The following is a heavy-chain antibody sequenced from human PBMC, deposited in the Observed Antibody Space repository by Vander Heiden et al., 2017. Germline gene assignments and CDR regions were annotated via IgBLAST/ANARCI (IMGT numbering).Heavy chain of an antibody. CDR3: AVSLRFLEWFTFDP. CDR1: GGSISSGDYY. D-gene: IGHD3-3*01. J-gene: IGHJ5*02. V-gene: IGHV4-30-4*01. Sequence: QVQLQESGPGLVKLSQTLSLTCPVSGGSISSGDYYWSWIRQPPGKGLEWIGYIYYSGSTYYNPSLKSRVTISVDTSKNQFSLKLSSVTAADTAVYYCAVSLRFLEWFTFDPWGQGTLVTVSS. CDR2: IYYSGST.